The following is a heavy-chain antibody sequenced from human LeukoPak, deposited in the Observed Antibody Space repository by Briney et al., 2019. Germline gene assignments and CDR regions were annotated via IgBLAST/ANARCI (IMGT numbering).Heavy chain of an antibody. D-gene: IGHD2-8*01. CDR3: ARGRTCTNGVCSSGVGY. J-gene: IGHJ4*02. Sequence: EASVKVSCKASGYTFTSYDINWVRQATGQGLEWMGGMNPNSGDTGYAQKFQGRVTMTRNTSISTAYMELSSLRSEDTAVYYCARGRTCTNGVCSSGVGYWGQGTLATVSS. CDR2: MNPNSGDT. CDR1: GYTFTSYD. V-gene: IGHV1-8*01.